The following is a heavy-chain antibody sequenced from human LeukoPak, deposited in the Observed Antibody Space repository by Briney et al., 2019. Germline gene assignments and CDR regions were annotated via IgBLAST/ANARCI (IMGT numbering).Heavy chain of an antibody. Sequence: SETLSLTCTVSGGSISSYYWSWIRQPAGKGLEWIGRIYTSGSTNYNPSLKSRVTMSVDTSKNQFSLKLSSVTAADTAVYYCAREIGHVDTAMVTAEGWLYYYYYYMDVWGKGTTVTISS. CDR3: AREIGHVDTAMVTAEGWLYYYYYYMDV. V-gene: IGHV4-4*07. J-gene: IGHJ6*03. D-gene: IGHD5-18*01. CDR2: IYTSGST. CDR1: GGSISSYY.